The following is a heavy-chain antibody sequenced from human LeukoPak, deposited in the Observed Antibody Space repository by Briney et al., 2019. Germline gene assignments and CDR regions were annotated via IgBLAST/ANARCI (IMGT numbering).Heavy chain of an antibody. CDR3: VRDRDGYNY. V-gene: IGHV3-23*01. Sequence: HPGGSLRLSCAVSGITLSNYGMSWVRKAPGKGLEWVAGMSGSGGGTNYADSVKGRFTISRDNAKNTLYLQMNILRAEDTAVYYCVRDRDGYNYWGQGTLVTVSS. CDR1: GITLSNYG. J-gene: IGHJ4*02. CDR2: MSGSGGGT. D-gene: IGHD5-24*01.